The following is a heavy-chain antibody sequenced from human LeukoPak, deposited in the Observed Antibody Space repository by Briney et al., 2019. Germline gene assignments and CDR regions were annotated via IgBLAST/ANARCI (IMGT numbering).Heavy chain of an antibody. J-gene: IGHJ4*02. Sequence: GGSLRLSCAASGFTFSSYAMAWVRQAPGKGLEWVSTISGGPGTTYYADSVKGRFTISRDNSKNTLYLQMNSLRAEDTAVYYCAKSFAYCGGDCYRYFDYWGQGTLVTVSS. D-gene: IGHD2-21*02. CDR1: GFTFSSYA. CDR3: AKSFAYCGGDCYRYFDY. V-gene: IGHV3-23*01. CDR2: ISGGPGTT.